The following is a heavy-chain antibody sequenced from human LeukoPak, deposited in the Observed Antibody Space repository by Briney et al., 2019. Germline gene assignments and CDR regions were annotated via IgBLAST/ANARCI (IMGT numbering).Heavy chain of an antibody. CDR1: GFTVSSNY. CDR3: ATIVPDGVATLTFDY. Sequence: GGSLRLSCAASGFTVSSNYMSWVRQAPGKGLEWVSVIYNDGRTFYADSVKGRFTISRDNSKNTLYLQMNSLRAEDTAVYYCATIVPDGVATLTFDYWGHRNPFSVSS. CDR2: IYNDGRT. V-gene: IGHV3-66*01. J-gene: IGHJ4*01. D-gene: IGHD2-15*01.